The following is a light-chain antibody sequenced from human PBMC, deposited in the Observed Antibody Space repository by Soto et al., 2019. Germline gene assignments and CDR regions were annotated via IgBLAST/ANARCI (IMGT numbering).Light chain of an antibody. CDR1: ELGIKY. CDR3: QAWDSTSGHVV. V-gene: IGLV3-1*01. CDR2: QDN. Sequence: SYELTQPPSVSVSPGQTASITCSGHELGIKYTFWYHQKPDQSPVLVIYQDNKRPSGIPERFSGSNSGNTATLTISGTQAMDEADYYCQAWDSTSGHVVFGGGTKLTVL. J-gene: IGLJ2*01.